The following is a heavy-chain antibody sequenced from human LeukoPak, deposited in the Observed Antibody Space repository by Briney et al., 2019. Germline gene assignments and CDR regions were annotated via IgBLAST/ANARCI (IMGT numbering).Heavy chain of an antibody. CDR2: ISSSGSTI. J-gene: IGHJ4*02. V-gene: IGHV3-48*03. D-gene: IGHD3-9*01. CDR1: GFTFSSYE. CDR3: SRQQPAYDILTGYYSRDY. Sequence: GGSLRLSCAASGFTFSSYEMNWVRQAPGKGLEWVSFISSSGSTIYYADSVKGRFTSSRDNAKNSLYLQMNSLRAEDTAVFYCSRQQPAYDILTGYYSRDYWSQGTLVTVSS.